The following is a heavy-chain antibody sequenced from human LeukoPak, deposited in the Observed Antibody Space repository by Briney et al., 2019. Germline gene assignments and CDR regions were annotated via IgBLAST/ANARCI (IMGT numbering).Heavy chain of an antibody. D-gene: IGHD3-10*01. J-gene: IGHJ5*02. V-gene: IGHV4-39*07. CDR2: IYHSGST. CDR1: GGSVSSSSYY. CDR3: ARAGILRRFDP. Sequence: SETLSLTCTVSGGSVSSSSYYWGWIRQPPGKGLEWIGYIYHSGSTYYNPSLKSRVTISVDRSKNQFSLKLSSVTAADTAVYYCARAGILRRFDPWGQGTLVTVSS.